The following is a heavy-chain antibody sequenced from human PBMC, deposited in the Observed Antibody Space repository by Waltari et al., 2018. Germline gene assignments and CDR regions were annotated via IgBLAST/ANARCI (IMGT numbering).Heavy chain of an antibody. CDR3: AKMAAKVGAHDAFDI. J-gene: IGHJ3*02. D-gene: IGHD1-26*01. CDR1: GGSVDNFY. V-gene: IGHV4-4*07. CDR2: IYANGNT. Sequence: LTCTVSGGSVDNFYWSWIRQPAGKGLEWIGRIYANGNTNYNPSLKTRVTMSEDMSKNEVSLTLTSVTAADTAVYYCAKMAAKVGAHDAFDIWGQGTMVIVSS.